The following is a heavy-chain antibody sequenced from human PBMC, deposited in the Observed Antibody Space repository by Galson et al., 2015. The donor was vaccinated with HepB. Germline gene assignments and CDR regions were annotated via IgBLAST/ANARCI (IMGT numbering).Heavy chain of an antibody. Sequence: SLRLSCAASGFTFSSYGMHWVRQAPGKGLEWVAVISYDGSNKYYADSVKGRFTISRDNSKNTLYLQMNSLRSDDTAVYYCARDRKVRGVMGAYYYGMDVWGQGTTVTVSS. CDR3: ARDRKVRGVMGAYYYGMDV. D-gene: IGHD3-10*01. CDR1: GFTFSSYG. CDR2: ISYDGSNK. J-gene: IGHJ6*02. V-gene: IGHV3-30*03.